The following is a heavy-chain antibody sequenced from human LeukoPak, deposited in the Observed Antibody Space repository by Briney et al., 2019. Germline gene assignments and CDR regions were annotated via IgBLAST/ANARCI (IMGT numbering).Heavy chain of an antibody. J-gene: IGHJ4*02. Sequence: GASVKVSCKASGGTFSSYAISWVRQAPGQGLEWMGRIIPILGIVNYAQKFQGRVTITADKSTSTAYMELSSLRSEDTAVYYCARKKYYDSRGYSAPLDFDYWGQGTLVTVSS. V-gene: IGHV1-69*04. CDR1: GGTFSSYA. CDR2: IIPILGIV. CDR3: ARKKYYDSRGYSAPLDFDY. D-gene: IGHD3-22*01.